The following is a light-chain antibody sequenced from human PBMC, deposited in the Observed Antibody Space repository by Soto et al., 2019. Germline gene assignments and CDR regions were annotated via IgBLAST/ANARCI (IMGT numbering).Light chain of an antibody. J-gene: IGKJ1*01. CDR1: QNIKTW. V-gene: IGKV1-5*03. CDR2: KAS. Sequence: DIQMTQSPSAVAASVGDRVTSTCRASQNIKTWLAWYQQKPGKAPKLLILKASSLESGVPSRFSGSGSGTEITLTISSLQPDDSATYYCQQYTNPNNPWMFGQGTKVDIK. CDR3: QQYTNPNNPWM.